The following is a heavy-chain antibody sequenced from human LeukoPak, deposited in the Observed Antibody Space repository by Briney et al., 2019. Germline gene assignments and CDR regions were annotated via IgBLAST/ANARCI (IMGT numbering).Heavy chain of an antibody. V-gene: IGHV4-61*08. Sequence: PSQTLSLTCTVSGGSISSGDYYWGGDYYWSWIRQPPGKGLEWIGYIYYSGSTNYNPSLKSRVTISVDTSKNQFSLKLSSVTAADTAVYYCARVGLFDRAGDYWGQGTLVTVSS. CDR3: ARVGLFDRAGDY. CDR1: GGSISSGDYYWGGDYY. D-gene: IGHD3-22*01. J-gene: IGHJ4*02. CDR2: IYYSGST.